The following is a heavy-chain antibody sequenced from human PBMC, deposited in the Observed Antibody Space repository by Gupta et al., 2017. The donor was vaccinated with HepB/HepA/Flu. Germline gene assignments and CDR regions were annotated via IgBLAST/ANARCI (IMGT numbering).Heavy chain of an antibody. J-gene: IGHJ4*02. D-gene: IGHD2-2*01. CDR1: GFNFSTYG. V-gene: IGHV3-30*03. CDR2: ISYDGSNK. CDR3: ARDHCTTTSCSHYYFDF. Sequence: QVQLVESGGGVVQPGRSLRLSGAAPGFNFSTYGMHWVRTAPGKGLEWVALISYDGSNKYFADSVKGRFTISRDNSKDTLYLQMNSLRPEDTAVYYCARDHCTTTSCSHYYFDFWGQGTLVTVSS.